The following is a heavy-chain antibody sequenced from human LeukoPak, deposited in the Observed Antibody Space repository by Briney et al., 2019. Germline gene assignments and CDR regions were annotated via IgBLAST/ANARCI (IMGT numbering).Heavy chain of an antibody. CDR1: GGSITPCY. D-gene: IGHD5-24*01. Sequence: SETLSLTCTVSGGSITPCYWSWIRQPPGKGLEWIGYIYYSGSTYYNPSLKSRVTISVDTSKNQFSLQLSSVTAADTAVYYCARFRDGYNNYYFDYWGQGTLVTVSS. CDR2: IYYSGST. CDR3: ARFRDGYNNYYFDY. J-gene: IGHJ4*02. V-gene: IGHV4-59*01.